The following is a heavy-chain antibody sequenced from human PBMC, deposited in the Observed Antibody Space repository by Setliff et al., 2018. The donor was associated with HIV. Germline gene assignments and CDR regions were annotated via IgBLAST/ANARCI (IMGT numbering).Heavy chain of an antibody. V-gene: IGHV4-39*01. D-gene: IGHD3-22*01. Sequence: SETLSLTCTVSGGSISSSRYYWGWVRQSPGQGLEWLGNLFHTGSSYFNPSLKSRLTMSVDTSKDQFSLSLISMTAADSAVYYCARLGDNSDWRSNYFFYYMDVWGKGVTVTVSS. CDR1: GGSISSSRYY. CDR3: ARLGDNSDWRSNYFFYYMDV. CDR2: LFHTGSS. J-gene: IGHJ6*03.